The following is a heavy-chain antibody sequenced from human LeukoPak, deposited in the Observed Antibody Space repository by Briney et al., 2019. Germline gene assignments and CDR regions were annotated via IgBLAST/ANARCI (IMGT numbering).Heavy chain of an antibody. CDR1: GGSISSSSYY. Sequence: SETLSLTCTVSGGSISSSSYYWGWIRQPPGKGLEWIGSIYYSGSTYYNPSLKSRVTISVDTSKNQFSLKLSPVTAADTAVYYCARDSDSSGYYFDYWGQGTLVTVSS. D-gene: IGHD3-22*01. CDR2: IYYSGST. CDR3: ARDSDSSGYYFDY. V-gene: IGHV4-39*07. J-gene: IGHJ4*02.